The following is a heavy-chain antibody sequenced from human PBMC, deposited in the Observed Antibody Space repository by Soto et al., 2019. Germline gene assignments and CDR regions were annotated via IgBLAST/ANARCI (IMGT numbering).Heavy chain of an antibody. CDR3: ARAYGRRMKAFDI. CDR2: VNPNNGAT. V-gene: IGHV1-2*02. Sequence: GASVKVSCKASGYTFTGHYIYWIRQAPGQGLVWMGWVNPNNGATKYAQKFQGRVTMTRDTSITTAYIELSGLRSDDTAVFYCARAYGRRMKAFDIWGQGTMVTVSS. J-gene: IGHJ3*02. D-gene: IGHD2-21*01. CDR1: GYTFTGHY.